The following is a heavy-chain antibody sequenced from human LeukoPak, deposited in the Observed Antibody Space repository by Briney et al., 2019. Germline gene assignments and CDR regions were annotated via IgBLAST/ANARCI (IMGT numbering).Heavy chain of an antibody. CDR2: ISISSAT. CDR1: GFTLSNYA. V-gene: IGHV3-23*01. J-gene: IGHJ4*02. CDR3: ATRNSYYFDY. Sequence: GGSLRLSCAASGFTLSNYAMSWVRRAPGKGLEWVSDISISSATYYADSVKGRFTISRDNSKNTLYLQMTNLRAEDTAVYYCATRNSYYFDYWGQGTLVTVSS.